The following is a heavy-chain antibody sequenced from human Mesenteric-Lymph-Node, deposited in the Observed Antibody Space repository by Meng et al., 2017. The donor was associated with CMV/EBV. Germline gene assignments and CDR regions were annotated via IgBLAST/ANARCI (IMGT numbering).Heavy chain of an antibody. V-gene: IGHV1-3*01. J-gene: IGHJ4*02. Sequence: TFTSYYMHWGRQAPGQGLEWMGWINAGNGNTKYSQKFQGRVTITRDTSASTAYMELSSLRSEDTAVYYCASTWYKDYYDSSGYYGSYWGQGTLVTVSS. CDR3: ASTWYKDYYDSSGYYGSY. CDR2: INAGNGNT. CDR1: TFTSYY. D-gene: IGHD3-22*01.